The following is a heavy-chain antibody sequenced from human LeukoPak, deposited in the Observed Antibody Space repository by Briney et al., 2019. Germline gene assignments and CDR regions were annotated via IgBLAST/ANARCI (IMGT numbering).Heavy chain of an antibody. CDR2: IYYSGST. J-gene: IGHJ3*02. V-gene: IGHV4-59*08. D-gene: IGHD3-22*01. CDR3: ARGASYYDSSGYSSLDAFDI. CDR1: GESVSGFY. Sequence: PSETLSLTCTVSGESVSGFYWNWIRQPPGKGLEWLGYIYYSGSTNYNPSLKSRVTISIDTSKNQFSLKLSSVTAADTAVYYCARGASYYDSSGYSSLDAFDIWGQGTMVTVSS.